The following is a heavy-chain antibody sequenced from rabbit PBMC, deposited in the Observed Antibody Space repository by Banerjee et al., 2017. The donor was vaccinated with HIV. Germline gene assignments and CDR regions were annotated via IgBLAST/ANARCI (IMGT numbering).Heavy chain of an antibody. V-gene: IGHV1S40*01. J-gene: IGHJ5*01. Sequence: QSLEESGGDLVKPGASLTLTCTASGFTFSSNTMCWVRQAPGKGLEWIGCINGGSSDAYYASWAKGRFTISKISSTTVTLQMTSLTAADTATYFCARDASYAGATDWLDLWGQGTLVTVS. CDR1: GFTFSSNT. CDR2: INGGSSDA. D-gene: IGHD4-2*01. CDR3: ARDASYAGATDWLDL.